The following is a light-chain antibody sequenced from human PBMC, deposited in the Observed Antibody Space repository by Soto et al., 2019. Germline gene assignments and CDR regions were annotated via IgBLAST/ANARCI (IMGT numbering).Light chain of an antibody. CDR1: SSDVGNYNY. CDR3: AAWDDSLSGLGV. J-gene: IGLJ3*02. CDR2: EVS. Sequence: QSALTQPPSASGSPGQSVTISCTGSSSDVGNYNYVSWYQHHPGKAPKLMIYEVSKRPSGVPDRFSGSKSGNTASLTVSGLQAEDEADYYCAAWDDSLSGLGVFGGGTKLTVL. V-gene: IGLV2-8*01.